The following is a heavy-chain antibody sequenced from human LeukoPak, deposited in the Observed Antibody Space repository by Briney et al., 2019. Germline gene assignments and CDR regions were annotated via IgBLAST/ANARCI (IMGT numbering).Heavy chain of an antibody. CDR3: ARLIYGGNSGYYYMDV. CDR1: GYSFTSYW. V-gene: IGHV5-51*01. CDR2: IYPGDSDT. Sequence: GESLKISRKGSGYSFTSYWIGWVRQMPGKGLEWMGIIYPGDSDTRYSPSFQGQVTISADKSISTAYLQWSSLKASDTAMYYCARLIYGGNSGYYYMDVWGKGTTVTVSS. D-gene: IGHD4-23*01. J-gene: IGHJ6*03.